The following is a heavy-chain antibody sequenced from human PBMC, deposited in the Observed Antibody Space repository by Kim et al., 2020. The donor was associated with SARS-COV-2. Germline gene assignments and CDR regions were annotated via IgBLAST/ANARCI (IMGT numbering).Heavy chain of an antibody. CDR2: MYDGGTT. D-gene: IGHD6-19*01. V-gene: IGHV4-59*01. CDR3: ARDLRAVAGTWVGYFEP. CDR1: GGTMSSYY. Sequence: SETLSLTCSVSGGTMSSYYWTWIRQPPGKGLEWIGNMYDGGTTNYNPSLKSRVTISIDTSKNQFSLKLTSVTAADTAIYYCARDLRAVAGTWVGYFEPWGQGTLVSVSS. J-gene: IGHJ5*01.